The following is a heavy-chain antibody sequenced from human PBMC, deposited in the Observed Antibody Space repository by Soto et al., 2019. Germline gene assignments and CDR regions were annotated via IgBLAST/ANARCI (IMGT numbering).Heavy chain of an antibody. J-gene: IGHJ6*04. CDR2: IIPIFGTA. V-gene: IGHV1-69*13. CDR3: ARDKRFLEWLLSSSPPYSYYGRDV. Sequence: ASVQVSCKASGGTFSSYAISWVRQAPGQGLEWMGGIIPIFGTANYAQKFQGRVTITADESTSTAYMELSSLRSEDTAVYYCARDKRFLEWLLSSSPPYSYYGRDVWGKGTTVTVSS. CDR1: GGTFSSYA. D-gene: IGHD3-3*01.